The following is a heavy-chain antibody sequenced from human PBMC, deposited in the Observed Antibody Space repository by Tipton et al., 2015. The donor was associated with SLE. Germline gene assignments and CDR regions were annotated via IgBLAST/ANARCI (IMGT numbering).Heavy chain of an antibody. V-gene: IGHV4-59*08. CDR1: GGSISSYY. D-gene: IGHD6-13*01. Sequence: TLSLTCTVSGGSISSYYWSWIRQPPGKGLEWIGYTHYSGTTNYDPSLKSRVTMSVDTSKNQFSLKLSSVTAADTAMYYYAGRTAASGTLYLWGQGALVTVSS. CDR3: AGRTAASGTLYL. CDR2: THYSGTT. J-gene: IGHJ5*02.